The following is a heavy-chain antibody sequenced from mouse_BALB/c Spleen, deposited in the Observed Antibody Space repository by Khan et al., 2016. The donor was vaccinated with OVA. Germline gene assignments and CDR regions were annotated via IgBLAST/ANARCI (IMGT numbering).Heavy chain of an antibody. J-gene: IGHJ3*01. CDR1: GYTFTTYT. V-gene: IGHV1-4*01. Sequence: QVQLQQSGAELARPGASVKMSCKASGYTFTTYTIHWVKQRPGQGLEWIGNIIPRNDYTNYNQKFKERAKLTADKSSRTAYMQLSSLTSEDSAVYCCVREGASYKSDGWFAAWGQGTLVTVSA. CDR3: VREGASYKSDGWFAA. CDR2: IIPRNDYT. D-gene: IGHD2-10*01.